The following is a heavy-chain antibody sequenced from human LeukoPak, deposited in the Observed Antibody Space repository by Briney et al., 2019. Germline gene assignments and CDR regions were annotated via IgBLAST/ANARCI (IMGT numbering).Heavy chain of an antibody. Sequence: GGSLRLSCAASGFTFSNAWMSWVRQAPGKGLEWVGRIKSKTDGGTTDYAAPVKGRFTISRDDSKNTLYLQMNSLKTEDTAVYYCTTFLPYYYDSSGYSLLDYWGQGTLVTVSS. J-gene: IGHJ4*02. V-gene: IGHV3-15*01. CDR3: TTFLPYYYDSSGYSLLDY. CDR2: IKSKTDGGTT. CDR1: GFTFSNAW. D-gene: IGHD3-22*01.